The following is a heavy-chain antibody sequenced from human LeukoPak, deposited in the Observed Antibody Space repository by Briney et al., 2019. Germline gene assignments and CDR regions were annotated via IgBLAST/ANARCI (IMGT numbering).Heavy chain of an antibody. V-gene: IGHV4-61*09. CDR3: AGEIQLWPGGWFDP. Sequence: SQTLSLTCTVSGGSISSGSYYWSWIRQPAGKGLEWIGHIYTSGSTNYNPSLKSRVTISVDTSKNQFSLKLSSVTAADTAVYYCAGEIQLWPGGWFDPWGQGTLVTVSS. CDR1: GGSISSGSYY. J-gene: IGHJ5*02. D-gene: IGHD5-18*01. CDR2: IYTSGST.